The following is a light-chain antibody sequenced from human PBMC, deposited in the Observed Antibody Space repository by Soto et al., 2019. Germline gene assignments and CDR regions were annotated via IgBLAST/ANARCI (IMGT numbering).Light chain of an antibody. Sequence: EIVLTQYPGTLSLSPGERATLSCRASQSVSSSYLAWYQQKPGQAPRLLIYGASSRATGIPDRFSGSGSGTDFTLTISRLEPEDFAVYYCQQYGSSRPFGQGTRLEIK. CDR1: QSVSSSY. CDR2: GAS. V-gene: IGKV3-20*01. J-gene: IGKJ5*01. CDR3: QQYGSSRP.